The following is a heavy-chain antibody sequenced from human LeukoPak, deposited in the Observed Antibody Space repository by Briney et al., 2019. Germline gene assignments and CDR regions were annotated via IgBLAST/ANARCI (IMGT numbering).Heavy chain of an antibody. CDR2: INPGGGST. V-gene: IGHV1-46*01. D-gene: IGHD6-13*01. CDR3: AREAAGGTTSFDY. Sequence: ASVKVSCKASGYTFTRYYMHWVRHAPGQGLEWMGIINPGGGSTSYAQKFQGRVTMTRDKSTSTVYMELSSLSSEDTAVHYCAREAAGGTTSFDYWGQGTLVTVSS. CDR1: GYTFTRYY. J-gene: IGHJ4*02.